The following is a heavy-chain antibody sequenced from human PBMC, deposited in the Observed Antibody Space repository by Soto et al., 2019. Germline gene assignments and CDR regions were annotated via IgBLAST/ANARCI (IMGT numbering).Heavy chain of an antibody. CDR3: ARAYIPGGGMDV. D-gene: IGHD2-21*01. Sequence: QVQLVESGGGVVQPGRSLRLSCAASGFTFSSYGMHWVRQAPGKGLEWVAVIWYDGSNKYYADSVKGRFTISRDNSKNTLYLKMNSRRAEDTAVYYCARAYIPGGGMDVWGQGTTVTVSS. CDR2: IWYDGSNK. J-gene: IGHJ6*02. V-gene: IGHV3-33*01. CDR1: GFTFSSYG.